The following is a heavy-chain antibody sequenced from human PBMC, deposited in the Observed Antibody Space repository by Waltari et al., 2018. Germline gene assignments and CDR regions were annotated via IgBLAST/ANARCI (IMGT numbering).Heavy chain of an antibody. D-gene: IGHD3-22*01. Sequence: QVQLVQSGAEVKKPGASVKVSCKASGYTFTGYYMHWVRQAPGQGLEWMGWINPNSGGTNYAKKLQGRVTMTRDTSISTAYMELSRLRSDDTAVYYCARSGYYYDSSGYYQFDYWGQGTLVTVSS. CDR1: GYTFTGYY. J-gene: IGHJ4*02. CDR3: ARSGYYYDSSGYYQFDY. V-gene: IGHV1-2*02. CDR2: INPNSGGT.